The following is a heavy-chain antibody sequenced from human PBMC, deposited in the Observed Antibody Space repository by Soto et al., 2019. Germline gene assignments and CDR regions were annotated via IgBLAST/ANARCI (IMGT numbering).Heavy chain of an antibody. J-gene: IGHJ3*02. CDR1: GVSISSGGYY. V-gene: IGHV4-31*11. Sequence: SETLSLTCAFSGVSISSGGYYCSWIGQHPGKGLEWIGYIYYSGSTYYNPSLESRVTISGDTSKNQFSLKLNSVTAADTAVFYCARDNTWLTGHTAFDIWGQGTLVTVS. CDR3: ARDNTWLTGHTAFDI. D-gene: IGHD1-20*01. CDR2: IYYSGST.